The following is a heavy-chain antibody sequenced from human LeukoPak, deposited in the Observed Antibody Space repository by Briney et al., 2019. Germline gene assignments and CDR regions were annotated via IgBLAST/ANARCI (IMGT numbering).Heavy chain of an antibody. CDR3: AREGHLSSSWYLAH. V-gene: IGHV7-4-1*02. D-gene: IGHD6-13*01. CDR2: INTNTGNP. J-gene: IGHJ4*02. CDR1: GYTFTSYA. Sequence: ASVKVSCKASGYTFTSYAMNWVRQAPGQGLEWVGWINTNTGNPTYAQGFTGRFVFSLDTSVSTAYLQISSLEAEDTAVYYCAREGHLSSSWYLAHWGQGTLVTVSS.